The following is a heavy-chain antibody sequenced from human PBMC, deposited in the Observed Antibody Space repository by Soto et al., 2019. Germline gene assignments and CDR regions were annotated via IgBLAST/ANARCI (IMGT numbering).Heavy chain of an antibody. CDR1: GFTFSTYS. CDR3: ARALAGTPESFDY. Sequence: GGSLRLSYAASGFTFSTYSMNWLRQAPGKGLEGVSTTSNRNSYIYYTDSVKGRCSISRDNAKNSLYLQMNSLRVEDTAVYYCARALAGTPESFDYWGQGILVTVSS. D-gene: IGHD6-19*01. V-gene: IGHV3-21*01. J-gene: IGHJ4*02. CDR2: TSNRNSYI.